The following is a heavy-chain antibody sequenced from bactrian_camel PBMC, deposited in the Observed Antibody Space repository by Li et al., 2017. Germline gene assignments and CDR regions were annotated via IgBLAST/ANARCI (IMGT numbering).Heavy chain of an antibody. V-gene: IGHV3S53*01. J-gene: IGHJ4*01. CDR2: IDTSGRT. Sequence: HVQLVESGGGSVQAGGSLRLSCEWSGYTGKMCMGWYRQAPEKERETVARIDTSGRTKYVDSVKGRFTISHDAAKNSIDLEMNSLKPDDTAVYYCAATGQMLSVAGCRTQGTQVTVS. D-gene: IGHD1*01. CDR1: GYTGKMC.